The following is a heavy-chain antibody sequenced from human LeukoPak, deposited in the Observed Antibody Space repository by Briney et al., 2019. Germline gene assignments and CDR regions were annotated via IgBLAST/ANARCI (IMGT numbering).Heavy chain of an antibody. CDR1: GFTFSSYG. CDR2: ISSSSSYI. CDR3: ARVGGARRMVNWFDP. Sequence: GGSLRLSCAASGFTFSSYGMNWVRQAPGKGLEWVSSISSSSSYIYYADSVKGRFTISRDNAKNSLYLQMNSLRAEDTAVYYCARVGGARRMVNWFDPWGQGTLVTVSS. J-gene: IGHJ5*02. D-gene: IGHD3-10*01. V-gene: IGHV3-21*01.